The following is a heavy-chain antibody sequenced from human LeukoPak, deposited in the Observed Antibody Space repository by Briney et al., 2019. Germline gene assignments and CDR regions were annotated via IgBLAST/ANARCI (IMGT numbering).Heavy chain of an antibody. Sequence: GSLRLSCAASGFTFSNYAMHWVRQAPSKGLEWVAFISYDGSNKHYADSVKGRFTISRDNSKNTLYLQMNSLRPEDTAVYYCARARFGYNRGPFDYWGQGVLVTVSS. J-gene: IGHJ4*02. D-gene: IGHD5-24*01. CDR3: ARARFGYNRGPFDY. V-gene: IGHV3-30-3*01. CDR2: ISYDGSNK. CDR1: GFTFSNYA.